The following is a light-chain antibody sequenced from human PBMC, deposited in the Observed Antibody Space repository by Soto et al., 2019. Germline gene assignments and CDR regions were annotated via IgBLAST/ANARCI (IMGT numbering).Light chain of an antibody. Sequence: AILLTQSPSSLSASVGDRLTITCRARQGIRYALAWYQQKPGQPPKLLIYDVSSLESGVPSRFSGSGSGTDFTRTISSLQPEDFATYYCQQYNDFPLTFGGGTKVDIK. CDR2: DVS. V-gene: IGKV1D-13*01. CDR3: QQYNDFPLT. J-gene: IGKJ4*01. CDR1: QGIRYA.